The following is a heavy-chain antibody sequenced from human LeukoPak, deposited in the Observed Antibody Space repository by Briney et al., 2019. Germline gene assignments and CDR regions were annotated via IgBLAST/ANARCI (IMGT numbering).Heavy chain of an antibody. V-gene: IGHV3-30*04. J-gene: IGHJ6*02. D-gene: IGHD2-8*01. CDR3: AKLKDIELGWGIDI. CDR2: ISYDGSNK. Sequence: PGGSLRLSCAASGFTFSSYAMHWVRQAPGKGLEWVAVISYDGSNKYYADSVKGRFTISRDNSKNTLYLQMNSLRAEDTAIYYCAKLKDIELGWGIDIWGQGTTVTVS. CDR1: GFTFSSYA.